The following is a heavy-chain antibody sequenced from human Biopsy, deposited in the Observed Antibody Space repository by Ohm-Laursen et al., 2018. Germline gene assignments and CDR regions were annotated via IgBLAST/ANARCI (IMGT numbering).Heavy chain of an antibody. D-gene: IGHD3-3*01. Sequence: GSSVKVSCKASGYTFISYGISWVRQAPGQGLEWMGWINPYNDGTHYAQKVQGRVTMTTDTSTNTAYMELRSLKSDDTALYYCALGGMRFLEWPGDFFKSWGQGTLVTVSS. J-gene: IGHJ4*02. CDR3: ALGGMRFLEWPGDFFKS. CDR2: INPYNDGT. V-gene: IGHV1-18*01. CDR1: GYTFISYG.